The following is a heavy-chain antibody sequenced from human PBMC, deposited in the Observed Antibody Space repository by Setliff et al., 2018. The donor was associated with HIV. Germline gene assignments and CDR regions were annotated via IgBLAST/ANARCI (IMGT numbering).Heavy chain of an antibody. J-gene: IGHJ4*02. Sequence: PGGSLRLSCTASGFTFGYYALTWVRQAPGKGLEWVGFIRSKAYGGTTEYAASVEGRFTISRDDSKNTLYLQMNSLRAEDTAVYYCARRTTFLDYWGQGTLVTVSS. V-gene: IGHV3-49*04. CDR3: ARRTTFLDY. D-gene: IGHD4-4*01. CDR1: GFTFGYYA. CDR2: IRSKAYGGTT.